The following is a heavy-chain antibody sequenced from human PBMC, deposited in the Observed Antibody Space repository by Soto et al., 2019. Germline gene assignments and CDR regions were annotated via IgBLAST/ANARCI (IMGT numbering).Heavy chain of an antibody. Sequence: SETLSLTCTVSGGTIRSSNYYWAWIRQPPGKGLEWIGSIDYSGSTYYNPSLKSRVTISVDTSKNHFSLKLGSVTAADTALHYCSRRAPEGFDPWGQGTLVTVSS. J-gene: IGHJ5*02. CDR1: GGTIRSSNYY. CDR3: SRRAPEGFDP. CDR2: IDYSGST. V-gene: IGHV4-39*02.